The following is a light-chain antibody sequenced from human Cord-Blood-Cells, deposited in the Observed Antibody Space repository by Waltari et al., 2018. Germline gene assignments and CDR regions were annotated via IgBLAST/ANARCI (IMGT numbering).Light chain of an antibody. CDR2: EGS. J-gene: IGLJ1*01. CDR1: SSDVGSYNL. CDR3: CSYAGSSTYV. Sequence: QSALTQPASVSGSPGQSITISCTGTSSDVGSYNLVSWYQQHPGKAPKLIIYEGSRRPSGVSNLFSGSKSGNTASLTISGLQAEDEADYYCCSYAGSSTYVFGTGTKVTVL. V-gene: IGLV2-23*01.